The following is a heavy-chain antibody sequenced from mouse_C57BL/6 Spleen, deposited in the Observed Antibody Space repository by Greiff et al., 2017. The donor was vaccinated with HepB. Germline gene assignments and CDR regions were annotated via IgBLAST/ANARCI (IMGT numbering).Heavy chain of an antibody. D-gene: IGHD1-1*01. CDR2: IRSKSNNYAT. CDR3: VRQDSSRTTFDY. Sequence: DVQLVESGGGLVQPKGSLKLSCAASGFSFNTYAMNWVRQAPGKGLEWVARIRSKSNNYATYYADSVKDRFTISRDDSESMLYLQMNNLKTEDTAMYYCVRQDSSRTTFDYWGQGTTLTVSS. V-gene: IGHV10-1*01. CDR1: GFSFNTYA. J-gene: IGHJ2*01.